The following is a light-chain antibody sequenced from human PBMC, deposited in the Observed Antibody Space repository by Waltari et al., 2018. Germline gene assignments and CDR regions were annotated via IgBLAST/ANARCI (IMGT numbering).Light chain of an antibody. CDR2: DVN. Sequence: QSALTQPASVSGSLGQSITISCTGTSDDIGAYNYVSWYQQHPGRAPTLIISDVNKRPSGLSSRFSASKSGITASLTISGLQAEDEADYYCCSFTSSTTWVFGGGTTLTVL. J-gene: IGLJ3*02. CDR3: CSFTSSTTWV. V-gene: IGLV2-14*03. CDR1: SDDIGAYNY.